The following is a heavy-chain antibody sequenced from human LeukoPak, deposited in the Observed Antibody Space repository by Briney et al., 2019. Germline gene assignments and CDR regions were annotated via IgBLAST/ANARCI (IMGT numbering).Heavy chain of an antibody. D-gene: IGHD4/OR15-4a*01. J-gene: IGHJ6*03. V-gene: IGHV1-69*05. CDR3: VRDPGGATYYYYYMDV. Sequence: SVKVSCKASGGTFSSYAISWVRQAPGQGLEWMGGIIPIFGTANYAQKFQGRVTITTDESTSTAYMELSSLRSEDTAVYYCVRDPGGATYYYYYMDVWGKGTTATVSS. CDR1: GGTFSSYA. CDR2: IIPIFGTA.